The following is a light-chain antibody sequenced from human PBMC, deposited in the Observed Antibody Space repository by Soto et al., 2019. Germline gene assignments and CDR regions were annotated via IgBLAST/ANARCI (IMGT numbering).Light chain of an antibody. J-gene: IGKJ1*01. CDR3: QQYGSSPTT. Sequence: EIVSTQSPGTLSLSPGEIASLSSRASQSDTSSYLAWWQQKPGQAPRLLIYGASSRATGIPDRFSGSGSGTDVSLPISRLQPEDYAVYFCQQYGSSPTTFGQGTKVDIK. CDR2: GAS. CDR1: QSDTSSY. V-gene: IGKV3-20*01.